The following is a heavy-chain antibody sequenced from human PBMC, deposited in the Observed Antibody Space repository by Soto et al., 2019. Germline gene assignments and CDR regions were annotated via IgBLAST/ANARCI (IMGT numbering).Heavy chain of an antibody. V-gene: IGHV1-69*13. CDR3: ARDGPYYYDSSGYYYDAFDI. CDR2: IIPIFGTA. CDR1: GGTSSSYA. J-gene: IGHJ3*02. D-gene: IGHD3-22*01. Sequence: ASVKVSCKASGGTSSSYAISWVRQAPGQGLEWMGGIIPIFGTANYAQKFQGRVTITADESTSTAYMELSSLRSEDTAVYYCARDGPYYYDSSGYYYDAFDIWGQGTMVTVS.